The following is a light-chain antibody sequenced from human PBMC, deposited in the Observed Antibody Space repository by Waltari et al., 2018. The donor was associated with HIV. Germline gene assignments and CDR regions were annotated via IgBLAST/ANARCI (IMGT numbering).Light chain of an antibody. CDR1: SSDVGSYNR. Sequence: QSALTQPPSVSGSPGQSVTISCTGTSSDVGSYNRVSWYQQPPGTAPKLMIDEVNNRPAGVPDRFSGSKSGNTASLTISGLQAEDEADYYCSSYTSSTVVFGGGTKLTVL. V-gene: IGLV2-18*02. CDR2: EVN. J-gene: IGLJ2*01. CDR3: SSYTSSTVV.